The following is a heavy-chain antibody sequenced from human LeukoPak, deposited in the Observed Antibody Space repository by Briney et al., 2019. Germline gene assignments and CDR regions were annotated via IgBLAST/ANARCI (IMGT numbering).Heavy chain of an antibody. CDR1: GGTFSSYA. Sequence: GASVKVSCKASGGTFSSYAISWVRQAPGQGLEWMGWISAYNGNTNYAQKLQGRVTMTTDTSTSTAYMELRSLRSDDTAVYYCARNHPNSVRYFDWLFDYWGQGTLVTVSS. V-gene: IGHV1-18*01. D-gene: IGHD3-9*01. CDR3: ARNHPNSVRYFDWLFDY. CDR2: ISAYNGNT. J-gene: IGHJ4*02.